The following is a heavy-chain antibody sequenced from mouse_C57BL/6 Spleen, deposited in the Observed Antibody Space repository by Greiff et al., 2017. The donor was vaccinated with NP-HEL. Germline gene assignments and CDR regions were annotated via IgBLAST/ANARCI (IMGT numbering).Heavy chain of an antibody. CDR2: IYPGSGST. V-gene: IGHV1-55*01. D-gene: IGHD2-3*01. CDR1: GYTFTSYW. J-gene: IGHJ4*01. Sequence: QVQLQQPGAELVKPGASVKMSCKASGYTFTSYWITWVKQRPGQGLEWIGDIYPGSGSTNYNEKFKSKATLTVDTSSSTAYMQLSSLTSEDSAVYYCARADDGYPSIAMDYWGQGTSVTVSS. CDR3: ARADDGYPSIAMDY.